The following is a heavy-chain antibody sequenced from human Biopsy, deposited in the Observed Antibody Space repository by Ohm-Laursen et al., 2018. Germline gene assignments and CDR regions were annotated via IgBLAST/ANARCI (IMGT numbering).Heavy chain of an antibody. CDR2: ISSSGAK. Sequence: PTQTLTLTCTVSGFSLSDVRMGVSWIRQTPEKALEWLAHISSSGAKSFSPSLQSRLSISKDASRSHVVLTMTNMDPIDTATYFCARMMGRFMESEGFDHWRQRARVTVS. CDR1: GFSLSDVRMG. V-gene: IGHV2-26*01. CDR3: ARMMGRFMESEGFDH. J-gene: IGHJ5*02. D-gene: IGHD3-3*01.